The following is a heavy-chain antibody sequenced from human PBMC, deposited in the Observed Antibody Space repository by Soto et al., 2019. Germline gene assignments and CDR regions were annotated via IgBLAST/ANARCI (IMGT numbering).Heavy chain of an antibody. D-gene: IGHD4-17*01. CDR3: ARLWYGDYSLDY. CDR1: GGSISSSSYY. V-gene: IGHV4-39*01. J-gene: IGHJ4*02. Sequence: QLQLQESGPGLVKPSETLSLTCTVSGGSISSSSYYWGWIRQPPGKGREWIGSIYYSGSTYYNPSLQSRVTISVDTSKNQFSLKLSSVTAADTAVYYCARLWYGDYSLDYWGQGTLVTVSS. CDR2: IYYSGST.